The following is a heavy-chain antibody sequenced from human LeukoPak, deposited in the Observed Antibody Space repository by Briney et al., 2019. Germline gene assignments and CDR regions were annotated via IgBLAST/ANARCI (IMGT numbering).Heavy chain of an antibody. CDR3: AREEAAAVSAFDI. J-gene: IGHJ3*02. Sequence: GGSLRLSCAASGFTFSSYAMHWVRQAPGKGLEWVAVISYDGSNKYYADSVKGRFTISRDNSKNTLYLQMNSLRAEDTAVYYCAREEAAAVSAFDIWGQGTMVTVSS. CDR2: ISYDGSNK. D-gene: IGHD6-13*01. CDR1: GFTFSSYA. V-gene: IGHV3-30-3*01.